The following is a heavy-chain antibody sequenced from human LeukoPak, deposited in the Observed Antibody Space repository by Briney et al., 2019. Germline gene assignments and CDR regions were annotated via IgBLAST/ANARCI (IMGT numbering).Heavy chain of an antibody. D-gene: IGHD1-26*01. CDR2: FYPXHSDT. CDR1: GYXFXXYC. CDR3: SRNFRVGAPQSNFDF. J-gene: IGHJ4*02. Sequence: GESLNTSWKVSGYXFXXYCRAXXXXXHGKGLQVMGIFYPXHSDTRYRXSFQGQVTISLDKSNSTAYPPWSRLKASDTAIYYRSRNFRVGAPQSNFDFWGQGNLVTVSS. V-gene: IGHV5-51*01.